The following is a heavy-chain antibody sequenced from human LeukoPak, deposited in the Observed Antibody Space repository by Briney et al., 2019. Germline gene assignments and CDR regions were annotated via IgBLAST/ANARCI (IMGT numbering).Heavy chain of an antibody. V-gene: IGHV4-31*03. CDR1: GGSISSGGYY. Sequence: SQTLSLTCTVSGGSISSGGYYWSWIRQHPGKGLEWIGYIYYSGSTYYNPSLKSRVTISVDTSKNQFSLKLSSVTAADTAVYYCARRSVKANFRYMDVWGKGTTVTVSS. J-gene: IGHJ6*03. CDR2: IYYSGST. CDR3: ARRSVKANFRYMDV. D-gene: IGHD1-7*01.